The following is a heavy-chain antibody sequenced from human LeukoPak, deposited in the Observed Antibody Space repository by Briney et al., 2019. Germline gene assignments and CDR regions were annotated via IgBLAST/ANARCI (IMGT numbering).Heavy chain of an antibody. CDR2: IYTSGST. D-gene: IGHD3-22*01. V-gene: IGHV4-61*02. CDR1: GGSISSGSYY. J-gene: IGHJ4*02. CDR3: ARERWYYDESSGYYDY. Sequence: PSETLSLTCTVSGGSISSGSYYWSWIRQPAGKGLEWIGRIYTSGSTNYNPSLKSRVTISVDTSKNQFSLKVSSVTAADTAVYYCARERWYYDESSGYYDYWGQGTLVTVSS.